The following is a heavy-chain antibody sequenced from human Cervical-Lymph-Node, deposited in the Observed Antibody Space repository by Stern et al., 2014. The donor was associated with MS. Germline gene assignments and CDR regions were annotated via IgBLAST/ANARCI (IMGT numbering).Heavy chain of an antibody. Sequence: EQLVESGAQVKKPGASVKVSCKGSGYTFIRYYIQWVRQAPGQGLEWMGIVNANGGSARYAQKFQGRVTMASDTSTSTVSMELSSLRSEDTAVYYCATLYDSSGNYGMEVWGQGTTVIVSS. CDR3: ATLYDSSGNYGMEV. D-gene: IGHD5/OR15-5a*01. V-gene: IGHV1-46*01. CDR1: GYTFIRYY. CDR2: VNANGGSA. J-gene: IGHJ6*02.